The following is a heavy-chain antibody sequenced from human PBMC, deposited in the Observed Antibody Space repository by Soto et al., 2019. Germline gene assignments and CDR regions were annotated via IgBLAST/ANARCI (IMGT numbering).Heavy chain of an antibody. Sequence: GASLRLSRAASGFTYTNYAMPCVRQAPGKGLEWVGLILSDGNTKYYADSVKGRLTISRDNSENTVFLQMNSLRAEDTAVYYCARGVMGLSYESSGFQHWGQAALVTVSS. CDR1: GFTYTNYA. D-gene: IGHD3-22*01. CDR3: ARGVMGLSYESSGFQH. CDR2: ILSDGNTK. V-gene: IGHV3-33*05. J-gene: IGHJ1*01.